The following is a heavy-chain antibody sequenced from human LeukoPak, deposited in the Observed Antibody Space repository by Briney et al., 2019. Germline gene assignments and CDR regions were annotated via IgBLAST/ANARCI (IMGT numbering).Heavy chain of an antibody. D-gene: IGHD5-18*01. CDR2: SNHFGST. CDR3: AGGRLQLWSFPLPYNHYAIDV. CDR1: GESFSGYF. J-gene: IGHJ6*02. Sequence: SETLSLTCAVSGESFSGYFWTWIRQPPGKGLEWIGESNHFGSTDYNPSLKSRVTISVDTSKKQFSLNVRSVTDAGTAVYFCAGGRLQLWSFPLPYNHYAIDVWGQGTTVTVSS. V-gene: IGHV4-34*01.